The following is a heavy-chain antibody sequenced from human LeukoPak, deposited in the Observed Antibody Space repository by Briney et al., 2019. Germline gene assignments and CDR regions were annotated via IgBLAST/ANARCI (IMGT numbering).Heavy chain of an antibody. CDR2: VSPILGIA. Sequence: SVKVSCKASGGTFSSYAISWVRQAPGQGLEWMGRVSPILGIANYAQKFQGRVTITADKSTSTAYMELSSLRSEDTAVYYCARGPGLTYYYGSTWIDYWGQGTLVTVSS. D-gene: IGHD3-22*01. CDR1: GGTFSSYA. V-gene: IGHV1-69*04. CDR3: ARGPGLTYYYGSTWIDY. J-gene: IGHJ4*02.